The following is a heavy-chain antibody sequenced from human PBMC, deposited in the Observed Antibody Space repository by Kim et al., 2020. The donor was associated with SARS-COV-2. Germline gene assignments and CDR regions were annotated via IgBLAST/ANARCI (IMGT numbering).Heavy chain of an antibody. CDR2: IYYSGST. D-gene: IGHD4-17*01. CDR1: GGSISSSSYY. CDR3: ARQPTTLDWWFDP. Sequence: SETLSLTCTVSGGSISSSSYYWGWIRQPPGKGLEWIGSIYYSGSTYYNPSLKSRVTISLDTSKNQFSLKLSSVTAADTAVYHCARQPTTLDWWFDPWGQGTLVTVSS. V-gene: IGHV4-39*01. J-gene: IGHJ5*02.